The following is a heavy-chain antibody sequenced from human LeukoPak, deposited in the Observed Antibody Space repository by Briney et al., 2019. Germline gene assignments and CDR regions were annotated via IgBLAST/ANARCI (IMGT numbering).Heavy chain of an antibody. J-gene: IGHJ4*02. CDR2: ISSSSSYI. D-gene: IGHD4-23*01. CDR1: GFTFSGSS. Sequence: GGSLKLSCAASGFTFSGSSMSWVRQAPGKGLEWVSSISSSSSYIYYADSVKGRFTVSRDNAKNSLYLLMNSLRAEDTAVYYCARTTVVTLIDYWGKGTLVTVSS. CDR3: ARTTVVTLIDY. V-gene: IGHV3-21*01.